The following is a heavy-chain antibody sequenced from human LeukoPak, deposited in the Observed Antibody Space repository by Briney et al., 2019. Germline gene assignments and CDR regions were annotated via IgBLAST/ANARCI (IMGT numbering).Heavy chain of an antibody. CDR3: ARGSKVAVAPAAVDY. J-gene: IGHJ4*02. Sequence: SETLSLTCTVSGGSISTYYWNWIRQPPGKGLEWIGYIYYRGSTNYNPSLRSRVTISVDTSKNQFSLKLSSVTAADTAVYYCARGSKVAVAPAAVDYWGQGTLVTVSS. D-gene: IGHD2-2*01. CDR1: GGSISTYY. CDR2: IYYRGST. V-gene: IGHV4-59*01.